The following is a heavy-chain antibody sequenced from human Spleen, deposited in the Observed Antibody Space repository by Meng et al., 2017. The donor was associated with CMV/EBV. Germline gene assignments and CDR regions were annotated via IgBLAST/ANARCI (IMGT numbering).Heavy chain of an antibody. J-gene: IGHJ6*02. CDR1: GYTFTSYD. V-gene: IGHV1-2*02. CDR2: INPNSGGT. Sequence: ASVKVSCKASGYTFTSYDINWVRQATGQGLEWMGWINPNSGGTNYAQKFQGRVTMTRDTSISTAYMELSRLRSDDTAVYYCARSEVFGVVRNGMDVWGQGTTVTVSS. D-gene: IGHD3-3*01. CDR3: ARSEVFGVVRNGMDV.